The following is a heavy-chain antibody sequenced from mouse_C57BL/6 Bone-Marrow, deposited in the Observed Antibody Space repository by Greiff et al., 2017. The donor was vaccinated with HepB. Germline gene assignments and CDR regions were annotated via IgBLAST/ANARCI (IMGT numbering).Heavy chain of an antibody. CDR2: IHPNSGST. V-gene: IGHV1-64*01. D-gene: IGHD2-3*01. Sequence: QVQLQQPGAELVKPGASVKLSCKASGYTFTSYWMHWVKQRPGQGLEWIGMIHPNSGSTNYNEKFKSKATLTVEKSSSTAYMQLSSLKSEDSAVYYCARVGYYSGWFAYWGQGTLVTVSA. CDR3: ARVGYYSGWFAY. CDR1: GYTFTSYW. J-gene: IGHJ3*01.